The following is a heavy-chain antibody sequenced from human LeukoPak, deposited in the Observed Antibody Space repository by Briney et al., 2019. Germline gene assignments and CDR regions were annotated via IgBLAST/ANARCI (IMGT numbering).Heavy chain of an antibody. D-gene: IGHD6-13*01. Sequence: GGSLRLSCAASGFTFSDYGMSWVRQAPGKGLEWVSYISSSSSYIYYADSVKGRITISRDNAKNSLYLQMNSLRAEDTAVYYCARVAGAAAGTKSLDYWGQGTLVTVSS. V-gene: IGHV3-21*01. CDR1: GFTFSDYG. J-gene: IGHJ4*02. CDR3: ARVAGAAAGTKSLDY. CDR2: ISSSSSYI.